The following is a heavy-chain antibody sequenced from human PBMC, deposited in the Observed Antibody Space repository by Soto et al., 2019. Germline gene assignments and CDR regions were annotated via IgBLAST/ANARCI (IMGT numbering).Heavy chain of an antibody. CDR1: GFTFSSYG. J-gene: IGHJ3*02. Sequence: PGGSLRLSCVDSGFTFSSYGMPWVRQAPGKGLEWVAVISYDGSNKYYADSVKGRFTISRDNSKNTLYLQMNSLRAEDTAVYYCAKDKGAPVAFDIWGQGTMVTVSS. V-gene: IGHV3-30*18. CDR3: AKDKGAPVAFDI. CDR2: ISYDGSNK.